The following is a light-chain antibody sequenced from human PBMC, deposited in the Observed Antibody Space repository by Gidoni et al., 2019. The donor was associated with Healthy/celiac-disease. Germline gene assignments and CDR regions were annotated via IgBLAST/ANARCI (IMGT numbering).Light chain of an antibody. CDR2: WAS. J-gene: IGKJ3*01. CDR1: QSVLYSSNNKNY. Sequence: DIVVTQSPDDLAVSLGERATINCKSSQSVLYSSNNKNYLAWYQQKPGQPPKLLIYWASTRESGVPDRFSGSGSGTDFTLTISSLQAEDVAVYYCQQYYSTPFTFGPGTKVDIK. CDR3: QQYYSTPFT. V-gene: IGKV4-1*01.